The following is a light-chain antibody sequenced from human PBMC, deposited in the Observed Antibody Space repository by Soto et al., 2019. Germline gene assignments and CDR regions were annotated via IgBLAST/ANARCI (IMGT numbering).Light chain of an antibody. J-gene: IGKJ2*01. CDR3: QQYYSTPNT. V-gene: IGKV4-1*01. CDR1: QSVLYSSINKNY. Sequence: DIVMTQSPDSLAVSLGERATINCKSSQSVLYSSINKNYLAWYQQKPGQPPKLLIYWASTRESGVPDRFSGSGSGTDFTLTISSXXAXDVAVYYCQQYYSTPNTFGQGTKLEIK. CDR2: WAS.